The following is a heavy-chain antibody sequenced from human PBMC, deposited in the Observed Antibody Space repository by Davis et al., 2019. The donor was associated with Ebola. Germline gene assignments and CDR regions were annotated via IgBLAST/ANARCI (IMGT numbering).Heavy chain of an antibody. CDR1: GYTFTSYG. D-gene: IGHD2-8*01. CDR3: ARDQDVFFTNGISYGPRTNLDY. CDR2: ISAYNGNT. J-gene: IGHJ4*02. Sequence: ASVKVSCKASGYTFTSYGITWVRQAPGQGLEWMGWISAYNGNTNYAQNFQDRVTMTTDTSTSTVYMELRSLRSDDTAVYYCARDQDVFFTNGISYGPRTNLDYWGRGTLVTVSS. V-gene: IGHV1-18*04.